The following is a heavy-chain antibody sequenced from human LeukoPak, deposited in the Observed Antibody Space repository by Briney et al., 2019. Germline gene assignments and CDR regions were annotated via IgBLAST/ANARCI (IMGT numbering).Heavy chain of an antibody. CDR3: ARDQYLTWYFDL. CDR2: IYYSGST. CDR1: GGSISSYY. J-gene: IGHJ2*01. Sequence: SETLSLTCTVSGGSISSYYWSWIRQPPGKGLEWIGYIYYSGSTNYNPSLKSRVTISVDTSKNQFSLKLSSVTAADTAVYYCARDQYLTWYFDLWGRGTLVTVSS. V-gene: IGHV4-59*12. D-gene: IGHD2/OR15-2a*01.